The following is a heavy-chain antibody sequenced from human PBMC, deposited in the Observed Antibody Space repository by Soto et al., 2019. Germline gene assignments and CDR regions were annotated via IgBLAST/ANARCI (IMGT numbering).Heavy chain of an antibody. V-gene: IGHV1-69*06. Sequence: SVKVSCKASGGTFSSYAISWVRQAPGQGLEWMGGIIPIFGTANYAQKFQGRVTITADMSTSTAYMELSSLRSEDTAVYYCAADWSNRPFDFWGQGTLVTVSS. J-gene: IGHJ4*02. CDR2: IIPIFGTA. D-gene: IGHD3-3*01. CDR1: GGTFSSYA. CDR3: AADWSNRPFDF.